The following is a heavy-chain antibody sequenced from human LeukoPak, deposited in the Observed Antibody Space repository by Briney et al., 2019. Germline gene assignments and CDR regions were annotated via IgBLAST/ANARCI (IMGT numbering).Heavy chain of an antibody. D-gene: IGHD3-10*01. V-gene: IGHV1-2*02. Sequence: ASVKVSCKASGHGSTAYYMHWVRQAPGQGLEWMGWISPKSGGTHFPQKFQGRVTMTSDTSITTAYMELSRLGYDDTAVYYCARGVTYGSGRFYYYYMDVWGEGTTVTVSS. J-gene: IGHJ6*03. CDR2: ISPKSGGT. CDR1: GHGSTAYY. CDR3: ARGVTYGSGRFYYYYMDV.